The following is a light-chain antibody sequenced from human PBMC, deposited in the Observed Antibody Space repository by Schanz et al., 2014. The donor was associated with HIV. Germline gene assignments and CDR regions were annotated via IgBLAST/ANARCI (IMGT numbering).Light chain of an antibody. CDR2: EVI. CDR3: SSFAGSNIPWV. CDR1: SSDVGYYNY. J-gene: IGLJ3*02. V-gene: IGLV2-8*01. Sequence: QSALTQPRSVSGSPGQSVTISCTGTSSDVGYYNYVSWYQQHPGKAPKLMIYEVIKRPSGVPDRFSGSKSGSTASLTVSGLQPEDEADYYCSSFAGSNIPWVFGGGTKVTVL.